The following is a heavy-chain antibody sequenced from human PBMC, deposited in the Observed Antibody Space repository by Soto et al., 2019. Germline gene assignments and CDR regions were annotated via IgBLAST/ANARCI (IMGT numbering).Heavy chain of an antibody. Sequence: SGPTLVNPTQTLTLTCTFSGFSLSTSGMRVSWIRQPPGKALEWLARIDWDDDKFYSTSLKTRLTISKYTSKNQVVLIMTNMDPVDTATYYCARTQYGYCSGGSCYDYWGQGALVTVSS. J-gene: IGHJ4*02. D-gene: IGHD2-15*01. V-gene: IGHV2-70*04. CDR3: ARTQYGYCSGGSCYDY. CDR2: IDWDDDK. CDR1: GFSLSTSGMR.